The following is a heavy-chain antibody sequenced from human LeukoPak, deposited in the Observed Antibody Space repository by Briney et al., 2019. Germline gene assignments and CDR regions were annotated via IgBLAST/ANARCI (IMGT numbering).Heavy chain of an antibody. CDR3: ARSVWGSSWYVGWFDP. D-gene: IGHD6-13*01. Sequence: GESLKISCNGSGYSFTSYWIGWVRQMPGKGLEWMGIIYPGDSDTRYSPSFQGQVTISADKSISTAYPQRSSLKASDTAMYYCARSVWGSSWYVGWFDPWGQGTLVTVSS. V-gene: IGHV5-51*01. CDR1: GYSFTSYW. CDR2: IYPGDSDT. J-gene: IGHJ5*02.